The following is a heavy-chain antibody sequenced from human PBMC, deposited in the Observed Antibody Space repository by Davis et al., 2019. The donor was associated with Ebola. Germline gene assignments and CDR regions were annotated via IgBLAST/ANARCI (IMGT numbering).Heavy chain of an antibody. CDR3: ARAGGSYLLDY. V-gene: IGHV3-7*01. CDR1: GFTFSSYW. CDR2: IKQDGSEK. Sequence: GESLKISCAASGFTFSSYWMSWVRQAPAKGLEWVANIKQDGSEKYYVDSVKGRFTISRDNAKNSLYLQMNSLRAEDTAVYYCARAGGSYLLDYWGQGTLVTVSS. D-gene: IGHD1-26*01. J-gene: IGHJ4*02.